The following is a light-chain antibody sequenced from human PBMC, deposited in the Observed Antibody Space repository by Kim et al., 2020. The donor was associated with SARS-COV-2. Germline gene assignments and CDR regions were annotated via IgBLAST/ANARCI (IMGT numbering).Light chain of an antibody. CDR2: GKN. Sequence: SSELTQDPAVSVALGQTVRITCQGDSLRSYYATWYQQKPGQAPILVIYGKNNRPSGIPDRFSGSSSGNPASLTITGPPAVDVADYYCNSRDPHDNVVFGG. V-gene: IGLV3-19*01. CDR1: SLRSYY. CDR3: NSRDPHDNVV. J-gene: IGLJ2*01.